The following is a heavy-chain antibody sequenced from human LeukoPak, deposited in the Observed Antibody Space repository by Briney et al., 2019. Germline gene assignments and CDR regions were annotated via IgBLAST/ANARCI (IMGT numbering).Heavy chain of an antibody. V-gene: IGHV3-30*04. Sequence: GRSLRLSCAASGFTFSSYAMHWVRQAPGKGLEWVAVISYDGSNKYYADSVKGRLTISRDNPKNTLYMQMNSLRAEDTAVYYCARDLGYCSSTSCYPGQPYYYYGMDVWGQGTTVTVSS. D-gene: IGHD2-2*01. CDR3: ARDLGYCSSTSCYPGQPYYYYGMDV. J-gene: IGHJ6*02. CDR1: GFTFSSYA. CDR2: ISYDGSNK.